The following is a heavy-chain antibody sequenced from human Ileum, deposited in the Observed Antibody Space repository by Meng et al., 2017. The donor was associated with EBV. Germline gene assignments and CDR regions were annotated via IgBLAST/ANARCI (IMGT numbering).Heavy chain of an antibody. D-gene: IGHD3-22*01. V-gene: IGHV2-5*02. CDR3: THRPMTSAYYYFDY. J-gene: IGHJ4*02. Sequence: QITLKESGPTLVKPXXXXTLXXTXSGFSLSISGVGVGWIRQPPGKALEWLALIYWDDDKRYSPSLKSRLTITKDTSKNQVVLTMTNIDPVDTATYYCTHRPMTSAYYYFDYWGQGTLVTVSS. CDR2: IYWDDDK. CDR1: GFSLSISGVG.